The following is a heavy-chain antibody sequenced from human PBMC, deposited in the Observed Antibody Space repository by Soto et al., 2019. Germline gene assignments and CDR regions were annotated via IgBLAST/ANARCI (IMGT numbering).Heavy chain of an antibody. CDR2: ISAYNGNT. CDR1: GYTFTSYG. J-gene: IGHJ4*02. D-gene: IGHD3-16*02. Sequence: QVQLVQSGAEVKKPGASVKVSCKASGYTFTSYGISWVRQAPGQGLEWMGWISAYNGNTNYAQKLQGRVTMTTDTSTSTAYMELRSLRSDDTAVYYCARDGSAAYYDYIGGSYRYFDYWGQGTLVTVSS. V-gene: IGHV1-18*01. CDR3: ARDGSAAYYDYIGGSYRYFDY.